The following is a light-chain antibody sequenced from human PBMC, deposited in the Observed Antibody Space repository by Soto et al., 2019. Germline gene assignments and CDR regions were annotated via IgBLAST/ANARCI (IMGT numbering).Light chain of an antibody. CDR3: ASFRSGTILV. CDR2: EVN. V-gene: IGLV2-14*01. Sequence: QSVLTQPASVSGSAGQSVTISRTGPRSDIGDSNFISWYQHSPGKAPRLLIYEVNNRPSGVSRRFSVSKAGNTASLTISGLLDDDEADYFCASFRSGTILVFGSGTKVTVL. J-gene: IGLJ1*01. CDR1: RSDIGDSNF.